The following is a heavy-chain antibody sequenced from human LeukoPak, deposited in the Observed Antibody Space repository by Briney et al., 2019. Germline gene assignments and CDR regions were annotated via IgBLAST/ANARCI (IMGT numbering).Heavy chain of an antibody. CDR1: GGSISSGDYY. CDR2: IYYSGST. V-gene: IGHV4-30-4*08. CDR3: ARHGDNWNYVWFDP. J-gene: IGHJ5*02. Sequence: SETLSLTCTVSGGSISSGDYYWSWIRQPPGKGLEWIGYIYYSGSTYYNPSLKSRVAISVDTSKNQFSLKLSSVTAADTAVYYCARHGDNWNYVWFDPWGQGTLVTVSS. D-gene: IGHD1-7*01.